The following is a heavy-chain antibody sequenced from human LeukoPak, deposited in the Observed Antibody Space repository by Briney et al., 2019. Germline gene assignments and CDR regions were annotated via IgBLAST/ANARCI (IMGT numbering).Heavy chain of an antibody. CDR3: ARDLVRNNYAPDAFDI. CDR1: GFSVSNNY. D-gene: IGHD4-11*01. Sequence: GGSLRLSCAASGFSVSNNYMSWVRQAPGKGLEWVSGIYSGGSTFYADSVKGRFTISRDNAKNSLYLQMNSLRAEDTAVYYCARDLVRNNYAPDAFDIWGQGTMVTVSS. J-gene: IGHJ3*02. CDR2: IYSGGST. V-gene: IGHV3-66*01.